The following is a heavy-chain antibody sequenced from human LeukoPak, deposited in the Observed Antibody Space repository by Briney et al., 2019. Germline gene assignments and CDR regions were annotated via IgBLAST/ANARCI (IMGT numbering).Heavy chain of an antibody. CDR2: VHYTEGT. CDR3: ARETTGYSSGWHFDY. CDR1: VGSISSSNYY. J-gene: IGHJ4*02. D-gene: IGHD6-19*01. V-gene: IGHV4-39*02. Sequence: SDTLSLTCTVCVGSISSSNYYWGWIRQPPGKGLERVGKVHYTEGTYYNPSLKIRLTKTVHQSQNQSSKNLSSVPAADTAGYGCARETTGYSSGWHFDYWGQGTLVTVFS.